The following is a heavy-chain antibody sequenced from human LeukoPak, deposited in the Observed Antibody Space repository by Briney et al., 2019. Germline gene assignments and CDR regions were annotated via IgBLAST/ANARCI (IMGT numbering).Heavy chain of an antibody. CDR2: ITASSSYI. CDR3: ARDLNGPSFY. J-gene: IGHJ4*02. D-gene: IGHD2-8*01. V-gene: IGHV3-21*01. CDR1: GFTFSSYR. Sequence: PGGSLRLSCAASGFTFSSYRVNWVRQAPGKGLEWVSSITASSSYIYYADSVKGRFTISRDNAKNSLYLQMNSLRAEDTAVYYCARDLNGPSFYWGQGTLVTVSS.